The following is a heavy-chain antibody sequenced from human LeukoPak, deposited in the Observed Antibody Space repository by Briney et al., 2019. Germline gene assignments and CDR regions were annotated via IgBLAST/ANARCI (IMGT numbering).Heavy chain of an antibody. CDR3: ARDFAAMVTNGFDI. V-gene: IGHV1-46*01. Sequence: ASVKVSCKASGYTFTRYYMHWVRQAPGQGLEWMGMINPSGGTTTYAQKFQGRVTMTRDTSTRTVYTELSSLRSEDTAMYYCARDFAAMVTNGFDIWGQGTMVTVSP. CDR2: INPSGGTT. D-gene: IGHD5-18*01. CDR1: GYTFTRYY. J-gene: IGHJ3*02.